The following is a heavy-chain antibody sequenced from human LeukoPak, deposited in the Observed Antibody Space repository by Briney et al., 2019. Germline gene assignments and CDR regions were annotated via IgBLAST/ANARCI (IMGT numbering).Heavy chain of an antibody. J-gene: IGHJ4*02. CDR2: IRYDGSNK. CDR3: AKNFPHSSGSFDY. V-gene: IGHV3-30*02. CDR1: GFTFSTYG. D-gene: IGHD3-22*01. Sequence: GGSLRLSCAVSGFTFSTYGMHWVRQAPGKGLEWVVFIRYDGSNKYYVDSVKGRFTISRDNSENTLYLQMDNLRAEDTAVYYCAKNFPHSSGSFDYWGQGTLVTVSS.